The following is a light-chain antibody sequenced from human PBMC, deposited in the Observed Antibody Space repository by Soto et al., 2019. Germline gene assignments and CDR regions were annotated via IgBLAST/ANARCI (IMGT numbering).Light chain of an antibody. V-gene: IGKV3-20*01. CDR2: GAS. J-gene: IGKJ2*01. Sequence: EIVLTQSPGTLSLSPGERATLSCRASQSISSSYLTWYQHKPGQAPRLLIYGASSRATGIPDRFSGSGSGTDFTLTISSLEPEDFAVYYCQQYGSSSYTFGQGTQLEIK. CDR3: QQYGSSSYT. CDR1: QSISSSY.